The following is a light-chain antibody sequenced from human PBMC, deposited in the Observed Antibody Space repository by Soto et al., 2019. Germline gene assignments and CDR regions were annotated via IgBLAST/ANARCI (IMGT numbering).Light chain of an antibody. CDR3: TSYTSSSTNYV. CDR1: SSDIGGYDY. J-gene: IGLJ1*01. CDR2: EVS. Sequence: QSVLTQPASLSGSPGQSITISCTGTSSDIGGYDYVSWYQQHPGKAPKLMIYEVSNRPSGVSNRFSGSKSGNTASLTISGLQAEDEADYYCTSYTSSSTNYVFGTGTKLTVL. V-gene: IGLV2-14*01.